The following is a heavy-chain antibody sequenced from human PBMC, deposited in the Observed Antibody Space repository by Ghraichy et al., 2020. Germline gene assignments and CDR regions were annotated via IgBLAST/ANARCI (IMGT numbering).Heavy chain of an antibody. V-gene: IGHV3-21*01. J-gene: IGHJ3*02. CDR3: ARGQGWFGGSDPFDI. CDR2: ISGSSTYF. CDR1: GFTFSPYS. Sequence: GGSLRLSCAASGFTFSPYSMNWVRQAPGKGLEWVSSISGSSTYFYYADSVKGRFTISRDDAKNSLFLQMNSLRAEDTALYYCARGQGWFGGSDPFDIWGQGTMVTVSS. D-gene: IGHD3-10*01.